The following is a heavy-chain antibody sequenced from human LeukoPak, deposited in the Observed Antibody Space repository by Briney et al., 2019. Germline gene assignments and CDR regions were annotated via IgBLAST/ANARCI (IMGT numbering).Heavy chain of an antibody. V-gene: IGHV4-59*01. CDR3: ASTYDFWSGQNWFDP. Sequence: SETLSLTCTVSGGSISSYYWSWIRQPPEKGLEWIGYIYYSGSTNYNPSLKSRVTISVDTSKNQFSLKLSSVTAADTAVYYCASTYDFWSGQNWFDPWGQGTLVTVSS. D-gene: IGHD3-3*01. CDR2: IYYSGST. CDR1: GGSISSYY. J-gene: IGHJ5*02.